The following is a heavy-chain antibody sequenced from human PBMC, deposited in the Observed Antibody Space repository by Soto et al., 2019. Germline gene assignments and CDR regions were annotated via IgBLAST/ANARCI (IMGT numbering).Heavy chain of an antibody. D-gene: IGHD6-13*01. Sequence: GASVKVSCKTSGYTFTSYAMHWVRQAPGQRLEWMGWINAGNGNTKYSQKFQGRVTITRDTSASTAYMELSSLRSEDTAVYYCAREKQQLVLWGMDVWGQGTTVTVSS. CDR2: INAGNGNT. V-gene: IGHV1-3*01. CDR1: GYTFTSYA. J-gene: IGHJ6*02. CDR3: AREKQQLVLWGMDV.